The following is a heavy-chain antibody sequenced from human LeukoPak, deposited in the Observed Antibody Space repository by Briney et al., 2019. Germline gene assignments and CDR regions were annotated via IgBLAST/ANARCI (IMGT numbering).Heavy chain of an antibody. CDR3: ARGGRVLRYFDWLLGY. CDR2: INPNSGGT. Sequence: ASVKVSCKASGGTFSSYTISWVRQAPGQGLEWMGWINPNSGGTNYAQKFQGRVTMTRDTSISTAYMELSRLRSDDTAVYYCARGGRVLRYFDWLLGYWGQGTLVTVSS. V-gene: IGHV1-2*02. D-gene: IGHD3-9*01. J-gene: IGHJ4*02. CDR1: GGTFSSYT.